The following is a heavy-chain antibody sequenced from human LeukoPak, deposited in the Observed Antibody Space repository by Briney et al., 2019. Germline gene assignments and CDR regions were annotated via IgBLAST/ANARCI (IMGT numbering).Heavy chain of an antibody. CDR1: GFTFSNYG. Sequence: GGTLRLSCAASGFTFSNYGLSWVRQVPGKGLEWVSVISGGGDNTYYADSVKGRFTISRDNFKNTLYLQMNSLRAEDTAVYYCARVVIVDFDYWGQGTLVTVSS. V-gene: IGHV3-23*01. CDR2: ISGGGDNT. J-gene: IGHJ4*02. CDR3: ARVVIVDFDY. D-gene: IGHD1-26*01.